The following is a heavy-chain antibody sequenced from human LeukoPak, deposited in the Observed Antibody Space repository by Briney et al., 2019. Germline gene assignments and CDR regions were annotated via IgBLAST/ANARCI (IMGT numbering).Heavy chain of an antibody. V-gene: IGHV4-39*01. D-gene: IGHD3-10*01. CDR2: IYYSGST. CDR3: ARVPVGGRMVRGVKLVRDLEVWFDP. CDR1: GGSISSSSYY. Sequence: SETLSLTCTVSGGSISSSSYYWGWIRQPPGKGLEWIGSIYYSGSTYYNPSLKSRVTISVDTSKNQFSLKLSSVTAADTAVYYCARVPVGGRMVRGVKLVRDLEVWFDPWGQGTLVTVSS. J-gene: IGHJ5*02.